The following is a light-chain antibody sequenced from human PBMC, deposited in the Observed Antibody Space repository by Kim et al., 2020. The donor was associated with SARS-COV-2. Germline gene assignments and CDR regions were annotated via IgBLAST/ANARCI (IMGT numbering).Light chain of an antibody. CDR1: SSDVGGYNY. CDR2: DVS. Sequence: QSALTQPASVSGSPGQSITISCTGTSSDVGGYNYVSWYQQHPGKAPKLMIYDVSNRPSGVSNRFSGSKSGNTASLTISGLQAEDEADYYCSSYTRSSTWVFGGGTQLT. V-gene: IGLV2-14*03. CDR3: SSYTRSSTWV. J-gene: IGLJ3*02.